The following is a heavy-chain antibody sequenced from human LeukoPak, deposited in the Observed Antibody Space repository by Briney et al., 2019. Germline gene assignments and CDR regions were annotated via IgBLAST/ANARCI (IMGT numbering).Heavy chain of an antibody. CDR2: INYSGSI. CDR1: GGSISSSSYY. CDR3: ARVRDGSGSYSDY. Sequence: SETLSLTCTVSGGSISSSSYYWGWIRQPPGKGLEWIGSINYSGSIYYNPSLKSRVTISVDTSKNQFSLKLSSVTAADTAVYYCARVRDGSGSYSDYWGQGTLVTVSS. D-gene: IGHD3-10*01. V-gene: IGHV4-39*07. J-gene: IGHJ4*02.